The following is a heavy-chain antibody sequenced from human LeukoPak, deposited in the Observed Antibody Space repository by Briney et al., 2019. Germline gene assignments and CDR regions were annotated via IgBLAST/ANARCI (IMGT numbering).Heavy chain of an antibody. D-gene: IGHD3-9*01. CDR2: ISGSGGST. CDR1: GFTFSSYA. Sequence: GGSLRLSCAASGFTFSSYAMSWVRQAPGKGLEWVSAISGSGGSTYYADSVKGRFTISRDNSKNTLYLQMNSLRAEDTAVYYCATGKPSYDILTGYEIPQFDYWGQGTLVTVSS. CDR3: ATGKPSYDILTGYEIPQFDY. J-gene: IGHJ4*02. V-gene: IGHV3-23*01.